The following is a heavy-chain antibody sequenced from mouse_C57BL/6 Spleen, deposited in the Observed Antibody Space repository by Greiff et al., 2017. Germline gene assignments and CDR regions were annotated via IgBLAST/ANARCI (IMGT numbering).Heavy chain of an antibody. CDR1: GFTFTDYY. CDR3: ARLGYYGSYYYAMDY. D-gene: IGHD2-1*01. V-gene: IGHV7-3*01. Sequence: EVKLVESGGGLVQPGGSLSLSCAASGFTFTDYYMSWVRQPPGKALEWLGFIRNKANGYTTEYSASVKGRFTISRDNSQSILYLQMNALRAEDSATYYCARLGYYGSYYYAMDYWGQGTSVTVSS. J-gene: IGHJ4*01. CDR2: IRNKANGYTT.